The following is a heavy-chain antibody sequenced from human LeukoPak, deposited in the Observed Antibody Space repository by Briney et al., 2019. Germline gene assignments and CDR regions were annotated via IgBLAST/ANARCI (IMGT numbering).Heavy chain of an antibody. J-gene: IGHJ4*02. Sequence: TSETLSLTCTVSGGSISSGSYYWGWIRQPPGKGLEWIGSIYDSGSIYYNPSLKSRVTMSVDTSKNHYSLNLYSVTAADTAVYYCARRSVGLDYGVLEDYWGQGILVTVSS. D-gene: IGHD4-17*01. CDR2: IYDSGSI. CDR1: GGSISSGSYY. V-gene: IGHV4-39*01. CDR3: ARRSVGLDYGVLEDY.